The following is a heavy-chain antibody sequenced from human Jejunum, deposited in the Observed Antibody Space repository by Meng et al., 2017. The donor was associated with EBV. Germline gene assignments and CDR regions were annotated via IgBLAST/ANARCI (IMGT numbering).Heavy chain of an antibody. Sequence: QSTLKESVPMLVTPSPPLTLTCTFTVVSLAISSMGVGGCRQPPRTVPELHALVYLYDDKRYSPSLTSRLSITKDTSKNQVVLSMTNMDPVDTGTYFCVQSQMRASSSCYPRGFDYWGQGTLVTVSS. J-gene: IGHJ4*02. V-gene: IGHV2-5*04. D-gene: IGHD2-15*01. CDR3: VQSQMRASSSCYPRGFDY. CDR1: VVSLAISSMG. CDR2: VYLYDDK.